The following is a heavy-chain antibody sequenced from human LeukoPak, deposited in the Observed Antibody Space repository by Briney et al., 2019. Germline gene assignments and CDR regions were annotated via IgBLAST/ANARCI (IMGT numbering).Heavy chain of an antibody. CDR1: GYTFTSYG. CDR2: ISAYNGNT. Sequence: GASVKVSCKASGYTFTSYGISWVRQAPGQGLEWMGWISAYNGNTNYAQKLQGRVTMTTDTSTSTAYMELRSLRSDDTAVYYCARYGSGSYYLSGYYYYMDVWGKGTTVTISS. CDR3: ARYGSGSYYLSGYYYYMDV. V-gene: IGHV1-18*01. D-gene: IGHD3-10*01. J-gene: IGHJ6*03.